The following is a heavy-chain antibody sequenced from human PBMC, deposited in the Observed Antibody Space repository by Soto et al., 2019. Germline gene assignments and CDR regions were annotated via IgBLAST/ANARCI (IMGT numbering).Heavy chain of an antibody. V-gene: IGHV3-23*01. CDR3: AKSIVAVAGPVDY. Sequence: EVQLLESGGGLVQPGESLRLSCAASGFTFSSYAMSWVREAPGKGLEWVSTISGSGGSTHYADSVKGQFTISRDNSKNMLYLQVNSLRAEDTAVYCCAKSIVAVAGPVDYWGKGTLVTVSS. D-gene: IGHD6-19*01. CDR1: GFTFSSYA. CDR2: ISGSGGST. J-gene: IGHJ4*02.